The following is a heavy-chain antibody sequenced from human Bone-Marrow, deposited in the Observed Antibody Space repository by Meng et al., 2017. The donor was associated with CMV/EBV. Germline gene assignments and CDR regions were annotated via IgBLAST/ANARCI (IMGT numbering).Heavy chain of an antibody. CDR1: GFTFSSYA. CDR3: AKTRIAAFENWFDP. J-gene: IGHJ5*02. CDR2: ISGSGGRT. V-gene: IGHV3-23*01. D-gene: IGHD6-6*01. Sequence: ASGFTFSSYAMSWVRQAPGKGLEWVSAISGSGGRTYYADSVKGRFTISRDNSKNTLYLQMNSLRAEDTAVYYCAKTRIAAFENWFDPWGQGTLVTVSS.